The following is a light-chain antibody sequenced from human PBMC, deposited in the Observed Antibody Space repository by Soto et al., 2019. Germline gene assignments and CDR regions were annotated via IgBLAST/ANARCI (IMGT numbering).Light chain of an antibody. CDR3: QHYDSYSPTWT. J-gene: IGKJ1*01. V-gene: IGKV1-5*03. CDR2: KAS. Sequence: DIQMTQSPSTLSASVGDRVSITCRASQSIGDCLAWYQQKPGKAPKLLIYKASNLQSGVPSRFSGSGSGTDFTLTISSLQPDDFATYYFQHYDSYSPTWTFGQGTKVDIK. CDR1: QSIGDC.